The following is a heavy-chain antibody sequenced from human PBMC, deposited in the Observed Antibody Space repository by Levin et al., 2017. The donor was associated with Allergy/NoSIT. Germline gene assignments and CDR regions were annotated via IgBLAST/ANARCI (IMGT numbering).Heavy chain of an antibody. J-gene: IGHJ4*02. CDR1: GFTVSDNY. Sequence: GESLKISCAASGFTVSDNYMSWVRQAPGKGLEWVSVIYSNDKTYYPDSVKGRFTISRDNSKNTLYLQMNSLRAEDTAVYYCTTERNHDYWGQGTLVTVSS. CDR2: IYSNDKT. CDR3: TTERNHDY. V-gene: IGHV3-66*01.